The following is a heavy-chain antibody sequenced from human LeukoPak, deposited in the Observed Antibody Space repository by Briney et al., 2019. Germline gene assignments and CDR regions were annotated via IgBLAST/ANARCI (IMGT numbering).Heavy chain of an antibody. CDR2: ISAYNGYT. J-gene: IGHJ4*02. CDR1: GYTFSNYG. CDR3: ARGGRKSGYSSINGDF. Sequence: ASVKVSCEASGYTFSNYGICWVRQAPGQGLEWMGWISAYNGYTNYAQKLQGRVTMTTDTSTSTAYMELRSLRSDDTAVYYCARGGRKSGYSSINGDFWGQGTLVTVSS. D-gene: IGHD3-22*01. V-gene: IGHV1-18*01.